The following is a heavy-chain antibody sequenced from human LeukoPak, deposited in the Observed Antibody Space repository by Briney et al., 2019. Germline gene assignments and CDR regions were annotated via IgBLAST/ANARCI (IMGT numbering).Heavy chain of an antibody. V-gene: IGHV3-30*04. CDR3: ARNKPITAFFGMDV. Sequence: PGGSLRLSCAASGFIFSDYALHWVRQAPGKGLEWVAVISYGGTKEYYADSVKGRFTISKDNSKNTLYLQMNSLRHEDTAVYYCARNKPITAFFGMDVWGQGTTVIVSS. CDR2: ISYGGTKE. CDR1: GFIFSDYA. D-gene: IGHD6-6*01. J-gene: IGHJ6*02.